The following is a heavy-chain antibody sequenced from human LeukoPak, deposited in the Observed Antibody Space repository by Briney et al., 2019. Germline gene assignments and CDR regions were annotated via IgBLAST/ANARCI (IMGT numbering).Heavy chain of an antibody. J-gene: IGHJ3*02. Sequence: PGGSLRLSCAASGFTFSSYAMSWVRQAPGKGLEWVSAISGSGGSTYYPDSVKGRFTISRDNSKNTLYLQMNSLRAEDTAVYYCAKLYDSSGYSLFDNWGQGTMVTVSS. V-gene: IGHV3-23*01. CDR2: ISGSGGST. CDR1: GFTFSSYA. CDR3: AKLYDSSGYSLFDN. D-gene: IGHD3-22*01.